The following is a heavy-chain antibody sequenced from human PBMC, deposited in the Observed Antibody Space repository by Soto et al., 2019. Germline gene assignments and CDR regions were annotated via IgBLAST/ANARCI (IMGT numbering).Heavy chain of an antibody. V-gene: IGHV3-11*01. D-gene: IGHD3-22*01. CDR3: ARDTAFISSGLFNP. CDR1: GFTFSDYY. CDR2: ISDSATTM. Sequence: LRLSCAASGFTFSDYYMSWIRQAPGKGLEWISHISDSATTMYYADSVKGRFTISRDNARKSLFLHMNSLRAEDTAVYYCARDTAFISSGLFNPWGQGTLVTVSS. J-gene: IGHJ5*02.